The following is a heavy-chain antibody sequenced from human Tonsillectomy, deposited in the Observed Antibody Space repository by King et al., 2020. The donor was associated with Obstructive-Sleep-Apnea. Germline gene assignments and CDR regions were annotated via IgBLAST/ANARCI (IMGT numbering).Heavy chain of an antibody. CDR2: IYHSGST. V-gene: IGHV4-38-2*02. D-gene: IGHD6-19*01. CDR3: ARPHPSGWYEFEY. CDR1: GYSISSGYF. Sequence: QLQESGPGLVKPSETLSLTCTVSGYSISSGYFWGWIRQPPGKGLEWMGSIYHSGSTYYNPSLKSRVTISVDTSKNQFSLKLSSVTAADTAGYYCARPHPSGWYEFEYWGQGTLVTVSS. J-gene: IGHJ4*02.